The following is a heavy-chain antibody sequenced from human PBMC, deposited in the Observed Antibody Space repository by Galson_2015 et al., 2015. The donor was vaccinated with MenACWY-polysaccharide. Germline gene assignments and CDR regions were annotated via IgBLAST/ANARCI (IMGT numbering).Heavy chain of an antibody. CDR3: ARDSLKGEIPAAVSSP. Sequence: SLRLSCAASGFTFSSYSMHWVRQAPGKGLEWVAIISYDGSKKYYADSVKGRVTISRDNSKNTLYLEMYSLRVEDTAVYYCARDSLKGEIPAAVSSPWGKGTLVTVSS. D-gene: IGHD2-2*01. V-gene: IGHV3-30*03. J-gene: IGHJ5*02. CDR2: ISYDGSKK. CDR1: GFTFSSYS.